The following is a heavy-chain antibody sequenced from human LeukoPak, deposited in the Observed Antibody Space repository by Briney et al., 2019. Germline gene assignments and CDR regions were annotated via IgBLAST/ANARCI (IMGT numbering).Heavy chain of an antibody. D-gene: IGHD3/OR15-3a*01. CDR1: GGSISSGGYY. J-gene: IGHJ4*02. Sequence: SETLSLTCTVSGGSISSGGYYWSWIRQHPGKGLEWIGYIYYSGSTYYNPSLKSRVTISVDTSKNQFSLKLSSVTAADTAVYYCAREGRTGATFYWGQGTLVTVSS. V-gene: IGHV4-31*03. CDR3: AREGRTGATFY. CDR2: IYYSGST.